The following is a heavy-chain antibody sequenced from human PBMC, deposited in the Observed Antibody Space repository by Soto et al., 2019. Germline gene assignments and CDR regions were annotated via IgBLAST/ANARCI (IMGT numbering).Heavy chain of an antibody. CDR3: ARGRYCLTGRCFPNWFDS. CDR1: GDSISNLDYF. J-gene: IGHJ5*01. CDR2: IYKSATT. V-gene: IGHV4-30-4*01. Sequence: KTSETLPLTCSVSGDSISNLDYFWAWIRQPPGQALEYIGYIYKSATTYYNPSFESRVAISVDTSKSQFSLNVTSVTAADTAVYFCARGRYCLTGRCFPNWFDSWGQGALVTVSS. D-gene: IGHD7-27*01.